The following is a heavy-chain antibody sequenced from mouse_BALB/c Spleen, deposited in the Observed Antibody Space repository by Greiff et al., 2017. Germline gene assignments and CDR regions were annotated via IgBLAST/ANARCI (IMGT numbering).Heavy chain of an antibody. CDR2: IYPGDGDT. D-gene: IGHD2-1*01. J-gene: IGHJ4*01. CDR3: ARFHGNYAMDY. V-gene: IGHV1-82*01. CDR1: GYAFSSSW. Sequence: VQLQQSGPELVKPGASVKISCKASGYAFSSSWMNWVKQRPGQGLEWIGRIYPGDGDTNYNGKFKGKATLTADKSSSTAYMQLSSLTSVDSAVYFCARFHGNYAMDYWGQGTSVTGAS.